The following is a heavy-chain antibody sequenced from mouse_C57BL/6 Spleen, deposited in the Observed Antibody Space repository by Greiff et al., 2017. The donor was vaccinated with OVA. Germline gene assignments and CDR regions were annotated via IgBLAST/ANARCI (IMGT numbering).Heavy chain of an antibody. CDR3: AITGCDFDY. CDR2: IGPNSGGT. J-gene: IGHJ2*01. Sequence: VQLQQPGAELVKPGASVKLSCKASGYTFTSYWMHWVKQRPGRGLEWIGRIGPNSGGTKYNEKFKSKATMTVDKPSSTAYMHLSSLTSEDSAVYSCAITGCDFDYWGQGTTLTVSS. CDR1: GYTFTSYW. V-gene: IGHV1-72*01. D-gene: IGHD3-3*01.